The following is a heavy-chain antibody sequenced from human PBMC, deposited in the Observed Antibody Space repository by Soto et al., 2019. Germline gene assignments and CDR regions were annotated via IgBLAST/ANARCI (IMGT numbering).Heavy chain of an antibody. V-gene: IGHV4-61*01. CDR3: ARARRIGDFWSGHIDY. CDR2: IYYSGST. CDR1: GGSVSSGSYY. D-gene: IGHD3-3*01. J-gene: IGHJ4*02. Sequence: PSETLSLTCTVSGGSVSSGSYYWSWIRQPPGKGLEWIGYIYYSGSTNYNPSLKSRVTISVDTSKNQFSLKLSSVTAADTAVYYCARARRIGDFWSGHIDYWGQGTLVTVSS.